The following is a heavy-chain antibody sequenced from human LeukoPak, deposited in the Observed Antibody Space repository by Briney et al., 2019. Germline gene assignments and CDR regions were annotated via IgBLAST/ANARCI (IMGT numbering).Heavy chain of an antibody. CDR2: INPNSGDT. V-gene: IGHV1-2*02. CDR1: GYTFTDYY. Sequence: ASVKVSCRASGYTFTDYYLHWVRQAPGQGLEWLGWINPNSGDTTFAQKFQGRVTMTRDTSINTAYMELSGLRSADTAVYYCAREDLYTYPLDFWGQGTLVTVSS. CDR3: AREDLYTYPLDF. D-gene: IGHD5-24*01. J-gene: IGHJ1*01.